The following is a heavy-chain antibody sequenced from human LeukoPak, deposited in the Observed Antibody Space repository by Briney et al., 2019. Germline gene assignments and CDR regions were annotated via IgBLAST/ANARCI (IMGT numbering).Heavy chain of an antibody. CDR2: INTNTGNP. D-gene: IGHD5-18*01. Sequence: ASVKVSCKSSGYTFTSYAMNWVRQAPGQGLEWMGCINTNTGNPTYAQGFTGRFVFSLDTSVSTAYLQISSLKAEDTAVYYCARDAGVTYYYYYMDVWGKGTTVTVSS. J-gene: IGHJ6*03. CDR3: ARDAGVTYYYYYMDV. CDR1: GYTFTSYA. V-gene: IGHV7-4-1*02.